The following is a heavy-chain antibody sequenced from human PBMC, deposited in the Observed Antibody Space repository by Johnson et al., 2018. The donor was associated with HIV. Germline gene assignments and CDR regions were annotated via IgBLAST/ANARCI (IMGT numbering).Heavy chain of an antibody. Sequence: VQLVESGGGLVQPGRSLRLSCAASGFTFDDYAMHWVRQAPGKGLEWVSGISWNSGSTIYYAASVKGRFTISRDNAKNSLYLQMNSLRAEDAAVYYCARADYGTGSLDIWGQGTMVTVSS. V-gene: IGHV3-9*01. CDR1: GFTFDDYA. J-gene: IGHJ3*02. CDR2: ISWNSGSTI. D-gene: IGHD3-10*01. CDR3: ARADYGTGSLDI.